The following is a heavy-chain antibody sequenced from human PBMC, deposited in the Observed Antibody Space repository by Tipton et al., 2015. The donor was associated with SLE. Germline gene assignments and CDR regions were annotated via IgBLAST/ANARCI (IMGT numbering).Heavy chain of an antibody. J-gene: IGHJ6*04. D-gene: IGHD1-7*01. CDR2: IYYSGNT. CDR1: GGSINNYY. V-gene: IGHV4-31*02. Sequence: LRLSCSVSGGSINNYYWTWIRQLPGKGLEWIGYIYYSGNTYYNPSLGSRLTISVDTSKDQFSLRLTSVTAADTAVYYCARATDWNLSPDVWGKGTTVTVSS. CDR3: ARATDWNLSPDV.